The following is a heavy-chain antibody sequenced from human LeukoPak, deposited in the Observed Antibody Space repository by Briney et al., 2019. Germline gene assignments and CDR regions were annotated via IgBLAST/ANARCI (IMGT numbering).Heavy chain of an antibody. J-gene: IGHJ4*02. CDR2: IYTSGST. V-gene: IGHV4-61*02. D-gene: IGHD3-10*01. Sequence: SETLSLTCTVSGGSLSSGSYYWSWIRQPAGKGLEWIGRIYTSGSTNYNPSLKSRVTISVDTSENQFSLKLSSVTAADTAVYYCARDTWFGESGLDYWGQGTLVTVSS. CDR3: ARDTWFGESGLDY. CDR1: GGSLSSGSYY.